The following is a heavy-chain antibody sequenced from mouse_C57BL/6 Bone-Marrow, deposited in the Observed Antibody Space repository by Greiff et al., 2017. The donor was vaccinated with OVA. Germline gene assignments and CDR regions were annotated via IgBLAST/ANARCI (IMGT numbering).Heavy chain of an antibody. CDR3: ARSHYGSSLYYFDY. V-gene: IGHV1-26*01. CDR1: GYTFTDYY. D-gene: IGHD1-1*01. J-gene: IGHJ2*01. CDR2: INPNNGGT. Sequence: EVQLQQSGPELVKPGASVKISCKASGYTFTDYYMNWVKQSHGKSLEWIGDINPNNGGTSYNQKFKGKATLTVDKSSSTAYMELRSLTSEDSAVYYCARSHYGSSLYYFDYWGQGTTLTVSS.